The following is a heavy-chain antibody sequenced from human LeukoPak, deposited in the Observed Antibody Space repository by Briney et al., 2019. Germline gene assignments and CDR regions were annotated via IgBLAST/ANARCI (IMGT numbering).Heavy chain of an antibody. J-gene: IGHJ4*02. Sequence: PGGSLRLSCAASGFTFSSYGMHWVRQAPGKGLEWVAFIRYDGNNKYYADSVKGRFTISRDNPKNTLYLQMNSLRPEDTAVYYCAKDWVFDYWGQGTLVTVSS. CDR1: GFTFSSYG. D-gene: IGHD3-16*01. V-gene: IGHV3-30*02. CDR2: IRYDGNNK. CDR3: AKDWVFDY.